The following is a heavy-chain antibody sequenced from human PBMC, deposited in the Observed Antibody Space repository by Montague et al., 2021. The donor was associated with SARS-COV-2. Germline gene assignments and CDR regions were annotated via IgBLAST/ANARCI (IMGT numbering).Heavy chain of an antibody. D-gene: IGHD6-19*01. Sequence: SETLSLTCIVSGASIDRDTYYWGWIRQSPGKGLEWIGSLSSSGSTYYNPSLRSRVTISMDTSKNHFSLKVNSVTATDTAVYFCARPGGVSGWFYFDDWGQGTLVSVSS. CDR3: ARPGGVSGWFYFDD. CDR2: LSSSGST. J-gene: IGHJ4*02. V-gene: IGHV4-39*02. CDR1: GASIDRDTYY.